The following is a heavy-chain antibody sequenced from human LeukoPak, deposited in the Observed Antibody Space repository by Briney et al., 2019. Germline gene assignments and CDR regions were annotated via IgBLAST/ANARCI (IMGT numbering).Heavy chain of an antibody. CDR1: GFTFSSFA. CDR2: ISASGGST. V-gene: IGHV3-23*01. CDR3: ARDLDSSGWTPNGYGMDV. J-gene: IGHJ6*02. Sequence: GGSLRLSCAASGFTFSSFATSWVRQAPGKGLEWVSGISASGGSTYYADSVKGRFTISRDNSKNTLYLQMNSLRAEDTAVYYCARDLDSSGWTPNGYGMDVWGQGTTVTVSS. D-gene: IGHD6-19*01.